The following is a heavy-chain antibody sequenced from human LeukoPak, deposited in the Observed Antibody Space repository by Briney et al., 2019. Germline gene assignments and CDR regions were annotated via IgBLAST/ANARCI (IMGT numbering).Heavy chain of an antibody. CDR2: ISYDGSNK. Sequence: PGRSLRLSCAASGFTFSSYGMHWVRQAPGKGLEWVAVISYDGSNKYYADSVKGRFTISRDNSKNTLYLQMNSLRAEDTAVYYCAKFSVGDSFDYWGQGTQVTVSS. CDR1: GFTFSSYG. V-gene: IGHV3-30*18. CDR3: AKFSVGDSFDY. D-gene: IGHD3-10*01. J-gene: IGHJ4*02.